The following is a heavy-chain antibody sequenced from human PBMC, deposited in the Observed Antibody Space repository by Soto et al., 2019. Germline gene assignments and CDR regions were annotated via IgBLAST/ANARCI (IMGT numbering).Heavy chain of an antibody. J-gene: IGHJ5*02. D-gene: IGHD6-13*01. CDR1: GGSISGYY. CDR2: IYTSGTT. CDR3: ARDIAAAGLDDRFDP. V-gene: IGHV4-4*07. Sequence: QVQLQESGPGLVKPSETLSLTCTVSGGSISGYYWSWIRQPAGKGLEWIGRIYTSGTTHYSPSLKSRVTMSVDTSKNQFSLKLHSVAAADTAVYYCARDIAAAGLDDRFDPWGQGTLVTVSS.